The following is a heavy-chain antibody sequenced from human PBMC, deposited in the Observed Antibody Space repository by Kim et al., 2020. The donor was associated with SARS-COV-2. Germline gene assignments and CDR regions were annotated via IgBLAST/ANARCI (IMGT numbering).Heavy chain of an antibody. CDR2: ISSSGRSI. V-gene: IGHV3-11*01. D-gene: IGHD2-21*01. Sequence: GGSLRLSCAASGFTFSDHYMTWIRQAPGKGLVWLAYISSSGRSIYYADSVKGRFTISRDNANNSLYLQMHSLRAEDTAIYFCARDLGAFSLAFDYCGQG. CDR3: ARDLGAFSLAFDY. CDR1: GFTFSDHY. J-gene: IGHJ4*02.